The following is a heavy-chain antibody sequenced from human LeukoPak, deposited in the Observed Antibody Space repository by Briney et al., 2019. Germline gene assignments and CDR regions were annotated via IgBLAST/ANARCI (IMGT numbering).Heavy chain of an antibody. CDR2: INPNSGST. J-gene: IGHJ4*02. Sequence: EASVKVSCKASGYTFTGYYMHWVRQAPGQGLEWMGWINPNSGSTKYAQKFQGRVTMTRDTSISTAYMELSRLRSDDTAVFYCARAYCSSTSCPTFDYWGQGTLVTVSS. D-gene: IGHD2-2*01. CDR1: GYTFTGYY. CDR3: ARAYCSSTSCPTFDY. V-gene: IGHV1-2*02.